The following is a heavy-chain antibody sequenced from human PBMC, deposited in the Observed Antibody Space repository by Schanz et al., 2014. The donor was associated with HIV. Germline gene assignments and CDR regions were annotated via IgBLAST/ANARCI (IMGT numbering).Heavy chain of an antibody. V-gene: IGHV3-72*01. CDR2: IGNEPNGYTA. J-gene: IGHJ4*02. D-gene: IGHD3-22*01. CDR1: GFTFNNYA. Sequence: EVQLLEFGGGSVRPGESLRLSCLASGFTFNNYAMSWVRQAPGKGLEWVGRIGNEPNGYTAEYAASVKDRFIISRDDSRNSFYLQMSSLKTADTAVYYCARSYYFDKGYYFDYWGQGNLVTVSS. CDR3: ARSYYFDKGYYFDY.